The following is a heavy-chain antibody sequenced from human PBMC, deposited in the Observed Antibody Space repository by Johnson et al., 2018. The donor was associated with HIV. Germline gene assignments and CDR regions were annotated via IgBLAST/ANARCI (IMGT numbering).Heavy chain of an antibody. D-gene: IGHD5-24*01. V-gene: IGHV3-30*03. J-gene: IGHJ3*02. CDR1: GFTFTKYG. Sequence: QVQLVESGGGVVQPGKSLRLSCAASGFTFTKYGMHWVRQAPGKGLEWVAVISYDGSNKYYADSVKGRFTISRDNSKNTLYLQMNSLRAEDTAVFYCARACRDGYTCDVFDIWGQGTMVTVSS. CDR3: ARACRDGYTCDVFDI. CDR2: ISYDGSNK.